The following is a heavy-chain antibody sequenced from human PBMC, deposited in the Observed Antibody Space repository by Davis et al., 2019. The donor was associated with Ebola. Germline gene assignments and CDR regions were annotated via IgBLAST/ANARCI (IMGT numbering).Heavy chain of an antibody. J-gene: IGHJ4*02. D-gene: IGHD6-13*01. CDR1: GGSFSGYY. V-gene: IGHV4-34*01. CDR3: ARGRAAAGTDY. CDR2: INHSGST. Sequence: PGGSLRLSCAVYGGSFSGYYWSWIRQPPGKGLEWIGEINHSGSTNYNPSLKSRVTISVDTSKNQFSLKLSSVTAADTAVYYCARGRAAAGTDYWGQGTLVTVSS.